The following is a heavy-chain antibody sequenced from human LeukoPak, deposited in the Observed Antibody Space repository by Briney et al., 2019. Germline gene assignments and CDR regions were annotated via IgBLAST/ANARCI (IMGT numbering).Heavy chain of an antibody. Sequence: SETLSLTCTVSGGSISSYYWSWIRRPPGKGLEWIGSIYYSGSTYYNPSLKSRVTISVDTSKNQFSLKLSSVTAADTAVYYCASSLPIGYCSGGSCYLAWFDPWGQGTLVTVSS. J-gene: IGHJ5*02. D-gene: IGHD2-15*01. CDR2: IYYSGST. CDR1: GGSISSYY. V-gene: IGHV4-39*01. CDR3: ASSLPIGYCSGGSCYLAWFDP.